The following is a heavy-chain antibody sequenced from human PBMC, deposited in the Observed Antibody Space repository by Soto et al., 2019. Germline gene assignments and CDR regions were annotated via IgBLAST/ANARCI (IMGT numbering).Heavy chain of an antibody. CDR3: ARVTASGWFVNGRDYFDH. CDR2: ISSRGVTI. D-gene: IGHD6-19*01. CDR1: GFTFGNYY. J-gene: IGHJ4*02. Sequence: QVQLVESGGALVRPGGSLRLSCNVSGFTFGNYYMSWIRQAPGKGLESISYISSRGVTIYYADSVKGRFTISRDNAKNSLFLQMDSLRAKDTAVYYCARVTASGWFVNGRDYFDHWGQGTLVTVSS. V-gene: IGHV3-11*01.